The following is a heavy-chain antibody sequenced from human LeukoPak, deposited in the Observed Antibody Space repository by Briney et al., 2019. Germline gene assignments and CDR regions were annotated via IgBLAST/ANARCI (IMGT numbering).Heavy chain of an antibody. CDR2: IIPILGIA. CDR3: ARDHVLLWFGELLPNNWFDP. V-gene: IGHV1-69*04. Sequence: ASVKVSCKASGGTFSSYAISWVRQAPGQGLEWVGRIIPILGIANYAQKFQGRVTITADKSTSTAYMELSSLRSEDTAVYYCARDHVLLWFGELLPNNWFDPWGQGTLVTVSS. CDR1: GGTFSSYA. J-gene: IGHJ5*02. D-gene: IGHD3-10*01.